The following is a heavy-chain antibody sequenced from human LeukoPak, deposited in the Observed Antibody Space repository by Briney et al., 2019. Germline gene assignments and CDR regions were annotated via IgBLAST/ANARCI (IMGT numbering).Heavy chain of an antibody. Sequence: GGTLSLSCAASGFIYGSYCMSWVRQAPGKGLEWVSSIKPDEREKFYVDSVKGRITMSRDNGKNSLYLQMSSLRAGDTAVYYCARQRYPWATPFDYWGRGTRVTISS. CDR2: IKPDEREK. CDR1: GFIYGSYC. D-gene: IGHD3-9*01. V-gene: IGHV3-7*01. CDR3: ARQRYPWATPFDY. J-gene: IGHJ4*02.